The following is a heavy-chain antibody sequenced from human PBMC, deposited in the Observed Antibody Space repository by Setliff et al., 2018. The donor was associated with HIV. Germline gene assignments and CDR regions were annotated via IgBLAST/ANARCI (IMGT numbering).Heavy chain of an antibody. J-gene: IGHJ5*02. Sequence: ASVKVSCKASGYTLSHYAMNWVRQAPGQGLEWMGWISAYNGNTNYAQKLQGRVTMTTDTSTSTAYMELRSLRSDDTALYYCARAGFLEWLYGWFDPWGQGTLVTVSS. CDR3: ARAGFLEWLYGWFDP. V-gene: IGHV1-18*01. CDR1: GYTLSHYA. D-gene: IGHD3-3*01. CDR2: ISAYNGNT.